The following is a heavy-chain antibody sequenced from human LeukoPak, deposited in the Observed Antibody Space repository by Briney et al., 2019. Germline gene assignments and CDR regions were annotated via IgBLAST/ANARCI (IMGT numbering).Heavy chain of an antibody. D-gene: IGHD2-15*01. CDR1: GFTFSDHY. V-gene: IGHV3-23*01. CDR3: AKWGCSGSSCYPFAY. J-gene: IGHJ4*02. CDR2: MSGSSGRT. Sequence: GGSLRLSCAASGFTFSDHYMDWVRQAPGKGLEWVSAMSGSSGRTYYADSVKGRFTISRDNSKNTLYVQMNSLRADDTAVYYCAKWGCSGSSCYPFAYWGQGTLVTVSS.